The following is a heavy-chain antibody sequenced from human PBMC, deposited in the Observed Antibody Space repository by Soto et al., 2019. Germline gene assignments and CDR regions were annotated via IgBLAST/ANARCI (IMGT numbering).Heavy chain of an antibody. J-gene: IGHJ4*02. CDR3: AKDIRWFGELGGFDY. Sequence: EVQLVESGGGLVQPGRSLRLSCAASGFTFDDYAMHWVRQAPGKGLEWVSGISWNSGSIGYADSVKGRFTISRDNAKNSLYLQMNSLRAEDTALYYCAKDIRWFGELGGFDYWGLGTLVTVSS. V-gene: IGHV3-9*01. CDR1: GFTFDDYA. D-gene: IGHD3-10*01. CDR2: ISWNSGSI.